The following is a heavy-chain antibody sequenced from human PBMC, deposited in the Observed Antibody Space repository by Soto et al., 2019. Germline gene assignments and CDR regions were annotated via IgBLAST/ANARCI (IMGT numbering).Heavy chain of an antibody. D-gene: IGHD2-2*01. Sequence: PSQTLSLTCTLAAGSISSGCSYWDWIRQPPGNGLEWIGYIYYSGNTDVNPSLKSRVTLSVDTSKNQFSLNLSSVTAADTAVYYCVRYCSTTKCPFDYWGQGTLVTVSS. V-gene: IGHV4-30-4*01. CDR1: AGSISSGCSY. CDR3: VRYCSTTKCPFDY. J-gene: IGHJ4*02. CDR2: IYYSGNT.